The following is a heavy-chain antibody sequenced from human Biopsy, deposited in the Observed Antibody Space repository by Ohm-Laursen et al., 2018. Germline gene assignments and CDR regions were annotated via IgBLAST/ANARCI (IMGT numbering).Heavy chain of an antibody. CDR2: IIPILGRP. Sequence: SVKVSCKTSGGTFTTYGFNWVRQAPGQGLEWMGRIIPILGRPTYAQKFQGRVTITADTSTGTVFMDLSTLRSEDSALYYCAREQHPYIDVLTDSFSYVPMDVWGAGTTVSVSS. D-gene: IGHD3-9*01. CDR3: AREQHPYIDVLTDSFSYVPMDV. CDR1: GGTFTTYG. V-gene: IGHV1-69*04. J-gene: IGHJ6*04.